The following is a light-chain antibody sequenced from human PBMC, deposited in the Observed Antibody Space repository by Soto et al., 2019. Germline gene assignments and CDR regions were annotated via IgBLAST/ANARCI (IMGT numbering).Light chain of an antibody. CDR2: KAS. CDR1: QSISYW. CDR3: HHYISYPLA. Sequence: DIQMTQSPSTLPASVGDRVTITCRASQSISYWLAWYQQKPGKAPKLLIYKASTLESGVPSRFSGSASGTEFTLTISSLQPDDFATYYCHHYISYPLAFGQGTRLEIK. V-gene: IGKV1-5*03. J-gene: IGKJ5*01.